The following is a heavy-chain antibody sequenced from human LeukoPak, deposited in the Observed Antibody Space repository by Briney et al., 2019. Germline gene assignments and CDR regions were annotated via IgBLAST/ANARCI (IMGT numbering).Heavy chain of an antibody. CDR2: IYPGDSDT. Sequence: PGESLKISCKGSGYSFTGYWIGWVRQMPGKGLEWIGIIYPGDSDTRYSPSFQGQVTISADKSISTAFLQWSSLQASDTAMYYCARSSAMTYNGPRDYWGQGTLVTVSS. J-gene: IGHJ4*02. CDR3: ARSSAMTYNGPRDY. CDR1: GYSFTGYW. D-gene: IGHD3-10*01. V-gene: IGHV5-51*03.